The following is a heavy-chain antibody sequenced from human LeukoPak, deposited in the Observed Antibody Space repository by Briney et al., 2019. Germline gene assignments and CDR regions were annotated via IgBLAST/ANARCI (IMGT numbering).Heavy chain of an antibody. J-gene: IGHJ4*02. CDR3: ARQVSGLSLYYFDY. V-gene: IGHV4-39*01. CDR1: GGSITSRDHY. Sequence: SETLSLTCTVSGGSITSRDHYWGWIRQPPGKRLQWIGSIYFSGNTDYNSSLKSRVTISVDTSRNQFSLKLRSLTAADTAVYYCARQVSGLSLYYFDYWGQGTLITVPS. D-gene: IGHD6-19*01. CDR2: IYFSGNT.